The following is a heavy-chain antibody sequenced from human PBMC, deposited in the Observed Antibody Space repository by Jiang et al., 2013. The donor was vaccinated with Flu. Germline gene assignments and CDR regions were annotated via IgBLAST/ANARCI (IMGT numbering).Heavy chain of an antibody. J-gene: IGHJ4*02. Sequence: KPTQTLTLTCTFSGFSLSTSGVGVGWIRQPPGKALEWLALIYWDDDKRYSPSLKGRLTITKDTSKNQVVLTMTNMDPVDTATYYCAHMGGSYYVIYFDYWGQGTLVTVSS. CDR3: AHMGGSYYVIYFDY. D-gene: IGHD1-26*01. CDR2: IYWDDDK. CDR1: GFSLSTSGVG. V-gene: IGHV2-5*02.